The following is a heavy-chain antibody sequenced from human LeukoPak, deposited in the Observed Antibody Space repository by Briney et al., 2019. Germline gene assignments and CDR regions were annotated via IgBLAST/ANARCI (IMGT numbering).Heavy chain of an antibody. Sequence: KTSETLSLTCTVSGGSISSGGYYWSWIRQHPGKGLEWIGYIYYSGSTYYNPSLKSRVTISVDTSKNQFSLKLSSVTAADTAVYYCASLKYDFWSGKPHRWFDPWGQGTLVTVSS. CDR1: GGSISSGGYY. V-gene: IGHV4-31*03. CDR2: IYYSGST. D-gene: IGHD3-3*01. J-gene: IGHJ5*02. CDR3: ASLKYDFWSGKPHRWFDP.